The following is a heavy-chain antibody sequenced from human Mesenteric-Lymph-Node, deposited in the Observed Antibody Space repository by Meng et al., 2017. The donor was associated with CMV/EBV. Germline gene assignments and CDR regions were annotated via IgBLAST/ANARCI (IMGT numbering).Heavy chain of an antibody. CDR2: ISWDGGST. CDR1: GFTFDDYT. D-gene: IGHD2-15*01. CDR3: AKDIGSCWGYYYCYYAMDV. J-gene: IGHJ6*02. Sequence: GESLKISCAASGFTFDDYTMHWVRQAPGKGLEWVSLISWDGGSTYYADSVKGRFTISRDTSKNSLYLQMNSLRTEDTAVYYCAKDIGSCWGYYYCYYAMDVWGQGTTVTVSS. V-gene: IGHV3-43*01.